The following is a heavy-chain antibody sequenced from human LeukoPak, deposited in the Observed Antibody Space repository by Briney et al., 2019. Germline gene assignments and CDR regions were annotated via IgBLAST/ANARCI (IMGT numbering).Heavy chain of an antibody. D-gene: IGHD2-2*01. CDR3: AKDGAGSQSYCSSTSCYVDY. V-gene: IGHV3-23*01. CDR1: GFTFSSYA. Sequence: GGSLRLSCAASGFTFSSYAMSWVRQAPGKGLEWVSAISGSGGSTYYADSVKGRFTISRDNSKNTLYLQMNSLKAEDTAVYYCAKDGAGSQSYCSSTSCYVDYWGQGTLVTVSS. CDR2: ISGSGGST. J-gene: IGHJ4*02.